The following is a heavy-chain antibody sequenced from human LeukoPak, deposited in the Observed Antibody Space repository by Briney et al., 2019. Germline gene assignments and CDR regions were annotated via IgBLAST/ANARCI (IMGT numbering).Heavy chain of an antibody. D-gene: IGHD3-10*01. CDR3: ARAYGSGSGLDP. CDR2: INHSGST. J-gene: IGHJ5*02. Sequence: ASETLSLTCAVYGGSFSGYYWTWIRQPPGKGLEWIGEINHSGSTNYNPPLKSRVTISVDTSKNQFSLMLSSVAAADTAVYYCARAYGSGSGLDPWGQGTLVTVSS. V-gene: IGHV4-34*01. CDR1: GGSFSGYY.